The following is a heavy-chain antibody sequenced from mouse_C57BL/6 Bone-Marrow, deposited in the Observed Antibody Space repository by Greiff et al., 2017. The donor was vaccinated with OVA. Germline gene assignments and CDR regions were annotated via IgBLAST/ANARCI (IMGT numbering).Heavy chain of an antibody. V-gene: IGHV3-6*01. Sequence: DVHLVESGPGLVKPSQSLSLTCSVTGYSITSGYYWNWIRQFPGNKLEWMGYISYDGSNNYNPSLKNRISITRDTSKNQFFLKLNSVTTEDTATYYCARDRGTTIVACEGTYWYFDVWGTGTTVTVSS. CDR2: ISYDGSN. CDR3: ARDRGTTIVACEGTYWYFDV. J-gene: IGHJ1*03. D-gene: IGHD1-1*01. CDR1: GYSITSGYY.